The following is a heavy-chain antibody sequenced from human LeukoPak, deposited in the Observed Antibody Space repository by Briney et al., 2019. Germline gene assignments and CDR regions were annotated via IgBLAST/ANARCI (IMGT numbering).Heavy chain of an antibody. J-gene: IGHJ6*04. V-gene: IGHV3-48*03. CDR1: GFTFSSYC. D-gene: IGHD3-10*02. CDR3: AELGITMIGGV. CDR2: ISSSGSTI. Sequence: GGSLRLSCAASGFTFSSYCMSWVRQAPGKGLEWVSYISSSGSTIYYADSVKGRFTISRDNAKNSLYLQMNSLRAEDTAVYYCAELGITMIGGVWGKGTTVTISS.